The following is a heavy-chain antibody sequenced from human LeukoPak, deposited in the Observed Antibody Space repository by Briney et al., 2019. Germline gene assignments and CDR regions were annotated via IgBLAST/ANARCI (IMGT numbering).Heavy chain of an antibody. Sequence: GGSLRLSCAASGFTFSSYSMNWVRQAPGKGLEWVSYISSSGSTIYYADSVKGRFTISRDNAKNSLYLQMNSLRAEDTAVYYCARGSDWVSFDYWGQGTLVTVSS. CDR3: ARGSDWVSFDY. CDR2: ISSSGSTI. V-gene: IGHV3-48*04. CDR1: GFTFSSYS. J-gene: IGHJ4*02. D-gene: IGHD3-9*01.